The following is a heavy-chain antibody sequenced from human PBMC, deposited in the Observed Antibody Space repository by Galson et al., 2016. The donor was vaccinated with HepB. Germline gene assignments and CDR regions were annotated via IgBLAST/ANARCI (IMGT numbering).Heavy chain of an antibody. CDR1: GFTFSTYV. V-gene: IGHV3-30*06. D-gene: IGHD2-21*02. CDR3: AKVCGGDCPEGDY. J-gene: IGHJ4*02. Sequence: SLRLSCAGSGFTFSTYVMHWVRQAPGKGPQWVTVISNDGNIKTYADSVKGRFTISRDNSKNTVHLQMNSLRPEDTAVYYCAKVCGGDCPEGDYWGQGTLVAVSS. CDR2: ISNDGNIK.